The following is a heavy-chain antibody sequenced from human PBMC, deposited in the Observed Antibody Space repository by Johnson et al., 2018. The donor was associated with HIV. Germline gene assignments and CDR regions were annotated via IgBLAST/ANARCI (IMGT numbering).Heavy chain of an antibody. D-gene: IGHD3-10*01. CDR3: AKTMAQGEYAFDV. J-gene: IGHJ3*01. V-gene: IGHV3-53*01. CDR2: IYSGGST. CDR1: GFTVSSNY. Sequence: MQLVESGGGLVQPGGSLRLSCAASGFTVSSNYMSWVRQAPGKGLEWVSVIYSGGSTYYPDSMKGRFTISRDNSKNSLYLQLTSLRDDDTAVYYCAKTMAQGEYAFDVWGQGTLVTVSS.